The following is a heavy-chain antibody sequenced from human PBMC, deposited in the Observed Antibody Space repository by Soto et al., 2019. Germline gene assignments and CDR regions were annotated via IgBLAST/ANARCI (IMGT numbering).Heavy chain of an antibody. V-gene: IGHV1-18*01. CDR1: GYTFTSYG. CDR3: AREYGDYYYYYGMDV. D-gene: IGHD4-17*01. CDR2: ISAYNGNT. Sequence: QVQLVQSGAEVKKPGASVKVSCKASGYTFTSYGISWVRQAPGQGLEWMGWISAYNGNTNYGQKLQGRVTMTTDTTTSTAYKELGSLRSDDTAVYYCAREYGDYYYYYGMDVWGQGTTVTVSS. J-gene: IGHJ6*02.